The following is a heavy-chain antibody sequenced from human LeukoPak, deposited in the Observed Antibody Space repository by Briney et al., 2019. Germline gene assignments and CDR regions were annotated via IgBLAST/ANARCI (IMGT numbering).Heavy chain of an antibody. CDR1: GFTFSSKW. CDR2: INSDGSIT. D-gene: IGHD4-17*01. J-gene: IGHJ4*02. Sequence: PGGSLRLSCAASGFTFSSKWMHWVRQAPGKGLVWVSRINSDGSITTYADAVKGRFTISRDNAKNTLYLQMDSLRVEDTAVYYCAKSALSGDEKWGQGTLVTVSS. CDR3: AKSALSGDEK. V-gene: IGHV3-74*01.